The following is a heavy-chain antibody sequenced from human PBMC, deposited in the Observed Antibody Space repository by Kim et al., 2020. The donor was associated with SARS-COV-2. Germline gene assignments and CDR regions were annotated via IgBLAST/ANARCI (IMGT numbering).Heavy chain of an antibody. D-gene: IGHD3-10*01. CDR3: DGADF. J-gene: IGHJ4*02. Sequence: GGSLRLSCAASGFTFSGYAMGWVRQAPGKGLEWVSTISGSGVNTHYADSVKGRFTISRDNSKNRLDLHMNSLRVEDTAVYYCDGADFWGQGTLVTVSS. V-gene: IGHV3-23*01. CDR2: ISGSGVNT. CDR1: GFTFSGYA.